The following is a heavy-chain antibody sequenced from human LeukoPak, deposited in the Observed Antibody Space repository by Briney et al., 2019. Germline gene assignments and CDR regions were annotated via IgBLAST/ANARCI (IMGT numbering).Heavy chain of an antibody. D-gene: IGHD6-13*01. CDR1: GFTFSSYW. CDR3: AREQSSSWYTLFGSYYFDY. J-gene: IGHJ4*02. V-gene: IGHV3-30*03. CDR2: ISYDGSNK. Sequence: PGGSLRLSCAASGFTFSSYWMSWVRQAPGKGLEWVAVISYDGSNKYYADSVKGRFTISRDNSKNTLYLQMNSLRAEDTAVYYCAREQSSSWYTLFGSYYFDYWGQGTLVTVSS.